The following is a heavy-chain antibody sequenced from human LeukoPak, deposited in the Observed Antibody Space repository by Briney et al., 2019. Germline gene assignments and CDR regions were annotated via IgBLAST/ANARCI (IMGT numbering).Heavy chain of an antibody. V-gene: IGHV5-51*01. CDR2: IYLDDSET. J-gene: IGHJ5*02. CDR3: ARHQGGFTGFKYSSSWYWFDP. Sequence: GESLKISCKGGGDNFNNYWIVWVRQMPGKGLEWMGVIYLDDSETKYSPSFQGQVTISADKSISTAYLQWSSLKASDTAMYYCARHQGGFTGFKYSSSWYWFDPWGQGTLVTVSS. D-gene: IGHD6-13*01. CDR1: GDNFNNYW.